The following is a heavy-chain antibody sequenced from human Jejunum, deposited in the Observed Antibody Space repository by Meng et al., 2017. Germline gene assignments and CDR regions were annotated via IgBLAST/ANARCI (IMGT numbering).Heavy chain of an antibody. D-gene: IGHD7-27*01. CDR2: ISNTGTTA. Sequence: GESLKISCAASGFSFSSYEMNWVRQAPGKGLEWISYISNTGTTANYADSVKGRFTISRDNARNSVYLQMSSLRGEDTAVYYCARDNWGKGGFPYWGQGALVTVSS. CDR1: GFSFSSYE. J-gene: IGHJ4*02. CDR3: ARDNWGKGGFPY. V-gene: IGHV3-48*03.